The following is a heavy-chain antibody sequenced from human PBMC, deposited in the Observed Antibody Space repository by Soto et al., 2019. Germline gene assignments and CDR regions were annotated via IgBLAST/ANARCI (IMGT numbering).Heavy chain of an antibody. D-gene: IGHD2-2*01. CDR3: ARGRGSTTTCYFVRCYYYYMDV. J-gene: IGHJ6*03. Sequence: SETLSLTCAVYGGXFSGYYWSWIRQPPGKGLEWIGEINHSGSTNYNPSLKSRVTISVDTSKNQFSLNLSSVTAADTAVYYCARGRGSTTTCYFVRCYYYYMDVWGKGTTVTVSS. V-gene: IGHV4-34*01. CDR2: INHSGST. CDR1: GGXFSGYY.